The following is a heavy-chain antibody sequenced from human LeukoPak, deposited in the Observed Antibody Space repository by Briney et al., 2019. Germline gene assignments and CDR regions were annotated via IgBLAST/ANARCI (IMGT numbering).Heavy chain of an antibody. CDR2: MNPNSGNT. Sequence: ASVKVSCRASGYTFTSYDINWVRQATGQGLEWMGWMNPNSGNTGYAQKFQGRVTITRDTSISTAYMELSSLRSEDTAVYYCAREAVTGILDDAFDIWGQGTMVTVSS. D-gene: IGHD6-19*01. CDR3: AREAVTGILDDAFDI. V-gene: IGHV1-8*03. J-gene: IGHJ3*02. CDR1: GYTFTSYD.